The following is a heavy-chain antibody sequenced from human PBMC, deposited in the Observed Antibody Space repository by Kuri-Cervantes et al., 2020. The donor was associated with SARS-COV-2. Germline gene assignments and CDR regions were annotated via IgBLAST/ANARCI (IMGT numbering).Heavy chain of an antibody. J-gene: IGHJ4*02. CDR2: IRYDGSNK. CDR3: ASQYSSSWNY. Sequence: GGSLRLSCAASGFTFSSYGMHWARRAPGRGLEWVAFIRYDGSNKYYAGSVKGRFTISRDNAKNSLYLQMNSLRAEDTAVYYCASQYSSSWNYWGQGTLVTVSS. CDR1: GFTFSSYG. D-gene: IGHD6-13*01. V-gene: IGHV3-30*02.